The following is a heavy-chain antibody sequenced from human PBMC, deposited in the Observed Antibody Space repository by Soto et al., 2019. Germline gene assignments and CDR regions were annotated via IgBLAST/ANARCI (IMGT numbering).Heavy chain of an antibody. J-gene: IGHJ4*02. D-gene: IGHD5-18*01. CDR2: ISYDGSNQ. Sequence: VQLLETGGDSVHVGGSLRLSCAVSGFNLRNYEMNWVRQVPGKGLEWVAAISYDGSNQYHADSVKGRFTISRDNSKSTLYLQMNSLRVEDTAVYYCAKDIVKYTYGACDYWGQGALVTVSS. V-gene: IGHV3-30*18. CDR3: AKDIVKYTYGACDY. CDR1: GFNLRNYE.